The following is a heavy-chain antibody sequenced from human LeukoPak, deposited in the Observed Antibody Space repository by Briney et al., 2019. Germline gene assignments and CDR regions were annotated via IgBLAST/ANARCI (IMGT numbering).Heavy chain of an antibody. D-gene: IGHD6-13*01. Sequence: SETLSLTCTVSGGSISSYYWSWIRQPAGKGLEWIGRIYTSGSTNYNPSLKSRVTMSVDTSKNQFSLKLSSVTAADTAVYYCARDLLGSGVGSSSWGYFGYWGQGTLVTVSS. CDR3: ARDLLGSGVGSSSWGYFGY. CDR1: GGSISSYY. J-gene: IGHJ4*02. CDR2: IYTSGST. V-gene: IGHV4-4*07.